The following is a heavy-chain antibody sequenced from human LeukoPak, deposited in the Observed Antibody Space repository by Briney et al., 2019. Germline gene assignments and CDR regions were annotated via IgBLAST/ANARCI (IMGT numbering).Heavy chain of an antibody. V-gene: IGHV3-21*01. D-gene: IGHD1-7*01. J-gene: IGHJ3*02. CDR1: GFTFTNFH. CDR3: ARGLELMNDAFDI. CDR2: ISSRSSYI. Sequence: RSGGSLRLSCAASGFTFTNFHINWIRQAPGKGLEWVSCISSRSSYIYYADSVKGRFTISRDNAKKSVFLQMNSLRAEDTAMYYCARGLELMNDAFDIWGQGTVVTVSS.